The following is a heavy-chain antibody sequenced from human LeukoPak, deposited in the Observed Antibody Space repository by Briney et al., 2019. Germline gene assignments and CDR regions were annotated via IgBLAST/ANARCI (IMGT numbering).Heavy chain of an antibody. J-gene: IGHJ4*02. CDR3: ARAGDGYNSLFDY. Sequence: SETLSLTCTVSGGSISSGGHYWSWIRRHPGKGLEWIGYIYYSGSTYYNPSLKSRVTISVDTSKNQFSLKLSSVTAADTAVYYCARAGDGYNSLFDYWGQGTLVTVSS. CDR1: GGSISSGGHY. CDR2: IYYSGST. V-gene: IGHV4-31*03. D-gene: IGHD5-24*01.